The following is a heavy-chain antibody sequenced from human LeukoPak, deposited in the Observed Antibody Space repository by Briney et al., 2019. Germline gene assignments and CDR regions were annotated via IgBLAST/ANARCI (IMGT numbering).Heavy chain of an antibody. CDR1: GGSISSYY. CDR3: ARVSGVAATRYFDY. D-gene: IGHD2-15*01. Sequence: SETLSLTCTVSGGSISSYYWSWIRQPAVKGLEWIGRIYTSGSTNYNPSLKSRVTMSVDTSKNQFSLKLSSVTAADTAVYYCARVSGVAATRYFDYWGQGTLVTVSS. J-gene: IGHJ4*02. V-gene: IGHV4-4*07. CDR2: IYTSGST.